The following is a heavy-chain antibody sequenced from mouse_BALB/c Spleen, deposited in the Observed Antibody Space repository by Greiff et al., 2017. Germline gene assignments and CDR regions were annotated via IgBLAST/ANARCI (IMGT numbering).Heavy chain of an antibody. V-gene: IGHV1-20*02. CDR3: ARGSIEV. CDR1: GYSFTGYF. J-gene: IGHJ1*01. CDR2: INPYNGDT. Sequence: EVKLVESGPELVKPGASVKISCKASGYSFTGYFMNWVMQSHGKSLEWIGRINPYNGDTFYNQKFKGKATLTVDKSSSTAHMELRSLASEDSAVYYCARGSIEVWGAGTTVTVSS.